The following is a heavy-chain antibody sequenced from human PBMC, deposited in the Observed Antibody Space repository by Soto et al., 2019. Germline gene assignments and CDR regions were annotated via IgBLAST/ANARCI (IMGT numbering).Heavy chain of an antibody. CDR3: ARAGNFATYSYGSGWVANEY. J-gene: IGHJ4*02. Sequence: PSETLSLTCTVSGASVASGGYYWSWIRQVPGKGLEWIGYIKYSGSTHYSPSLKSRVNISLDTSKNQVFLNLSFVTAADTAVYYCARAGNFATYSYGSGWVANEYRGQGTLV. D-gene: IGHD3-10*01. CDR1: GASVASGGYY. V-gene: IGHV4-31*03. CDR2: IKYSGST.